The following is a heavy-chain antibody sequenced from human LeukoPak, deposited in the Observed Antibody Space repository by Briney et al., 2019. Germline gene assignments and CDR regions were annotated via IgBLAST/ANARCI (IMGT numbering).Heavy chain of an antibody. CDR1: GYIFTSYG. CDR3: ATRGYDYVWGSYRL. V-gene: IGHV1-18*01. Sequence: ASVKVSCKASGYIFTSYGISWVRQAPGQGLEWMGWINTYNGNTKYAQKVQGRVTMTEDTSTDTAYMELSSLRSEDTAVYYCATRGYDYVWGSYRLWGQGTLVTVSS. CDR2: INTYNGNT. D-gene: IGHD3-16*02. J-gene: IGHJ4*02.